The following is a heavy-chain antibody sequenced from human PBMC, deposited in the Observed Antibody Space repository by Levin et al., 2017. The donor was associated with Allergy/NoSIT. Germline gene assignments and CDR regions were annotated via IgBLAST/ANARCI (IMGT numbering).Heavy chain of an antibody. CDR1: GFTFSSYA. D-gene: IGHD3-10*01. Sequence: GGSLRLSCSASGFTFSSYAMHWVRQAPGKGLEYVSAISSNGGSTYYADSVKGRFTISRDNSKNTLYLQMSSLRAEDTAVYYCVKESTGSGSDGFYYYYYYMDVWGKGTTVTVSS. CDR3: VKESTGSGSDGFYYYYYYMDV. V-gene: IGHV3-64D*06. J-gene: IGHJ6*03. CDR2: ISSNGGST.